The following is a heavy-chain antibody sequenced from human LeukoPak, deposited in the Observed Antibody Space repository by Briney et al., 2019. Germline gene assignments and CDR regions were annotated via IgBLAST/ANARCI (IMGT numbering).Heavy chain of an antibody. Sequence: SETLSLTCTVSGGSISSSSYYWGWIRQPPGKGLEWIGSIYYSGSTYYNSSLKSRVTISVDTSKNQFSLKLSSVTAADTAVYYCARHPNFGVVYNWFDPWGQGTLVTVSS. V-gene: IGHV4-39*01. CDR1: GGSISSSSYY. CDR3: ARHPNFGVVYNWFDP. J-gene: IGHJ5*02. CDR2: IYYSGST. D-gene: IGHD3-3*01.